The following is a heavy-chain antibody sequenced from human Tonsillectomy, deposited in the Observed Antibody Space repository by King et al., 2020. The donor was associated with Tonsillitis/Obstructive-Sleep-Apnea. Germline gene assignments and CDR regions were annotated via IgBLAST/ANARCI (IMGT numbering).Heavy chain of an antibody. CDR3: AREPSSSLDY. CDR2: IDHSGST. J-gene: IGHJ4*02. D-gene: IGHD6-13*01. Sequence: VQLQQWGAGLLKPSETLSLTCAVYGGSFSGYYWNWIRQPPGKGLEWIGEIDHSGSTNYNPSLKSRVTISVDTSKNQFSLKLSSVTAADTAVYYCAREPSSSLDYWGQGTLVTVSS. CDR1: GGSFSGYY. V-gene: IGHV4-34*01.